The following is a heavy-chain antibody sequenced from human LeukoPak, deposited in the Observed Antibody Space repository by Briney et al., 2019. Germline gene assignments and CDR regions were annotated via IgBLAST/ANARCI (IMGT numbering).Heavy chain of an antibody. V-gene: IGHV3-30*03. Sequence: GGSLRLSCVASGFTFSSYDMHWVRQAPGKGLEWVAVIAYDGSIYYYIDSVKGRFTISRDNSKNTLYLQMNSLKPEDTALYYCQSNDDSFDYWGQGTLVTVSS. CDR3: QSNDDSFDY. D-gene: IGHD1-1*01. CDR2: IAYDGSIY. J-gene: IGHJ4*02. CDR1: GFTFSSYD.